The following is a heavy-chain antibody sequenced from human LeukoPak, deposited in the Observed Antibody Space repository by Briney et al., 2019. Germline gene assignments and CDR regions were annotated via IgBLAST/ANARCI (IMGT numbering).Heavy chain of an antibody. Sequence: PGGSLRLSCAASGFTFSTYGMHWVRQAPGKGLEWVAFVRYDGSNQYYTDSVKGRFTISRDNSKNTVYLQVNSLSGDDTAVYYCAKTTLSGYENNWIDPWGQGTLVTVSS. CDR2: VRYDGSNQ. J-gene: IGHJ5*02. D-gene: IGHD5-12*01. CDR1: GFTFSTYG. CDR3: AKTTLSGYENNWIDP. V-gene: IGHV3-30*02.